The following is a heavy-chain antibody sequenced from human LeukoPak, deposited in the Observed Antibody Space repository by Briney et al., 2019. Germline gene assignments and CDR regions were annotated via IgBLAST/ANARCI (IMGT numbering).Heavy chain of an antibody. Sequence: SVRVSCKASGGTFSSYAISWVRQAPGQGLEWMGGIIPIFGTANYAQRFQGRVTITTDESTSTAYMELSSLRSEDTAVYYCAREPIVVVPAAITGINWFDPWGQGTLVTVSS. D-gene: IGHD2-2*02. CDR2: IIPIFGTA. V-gene: IGHV1-69*05. CDR1: GGTFSSYA. CDR3: AREPIVVVPAAITGINWFDP. J-gene: IGHJ5*02.